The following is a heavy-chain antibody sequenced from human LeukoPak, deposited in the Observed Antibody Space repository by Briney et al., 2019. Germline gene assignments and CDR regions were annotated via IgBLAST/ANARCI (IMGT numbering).Heavy chain of an antibody. Sequence: SETLSLTCAVCGGSFSGYYWSWIRQPPGKGLEWIGEINHSGSTNYNPSLKSRVTISVDTSKNQFSLKLSSVTAADTAVYYCAGVVVPAAIRDYFDYWGQGTLVTVSS. CDR3: AGVVVPAAIRDYFDY. J-gene: IGHJ4*02. CDR1: GGSFSGYY. CDR2: INHSGST. V-gene: IGHV4-34*01. D-gene: IGHD2-2*02.